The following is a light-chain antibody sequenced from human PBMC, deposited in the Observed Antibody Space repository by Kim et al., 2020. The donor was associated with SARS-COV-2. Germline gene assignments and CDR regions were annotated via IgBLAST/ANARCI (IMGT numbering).Light chain of an antibody. CDR1: QSVLYSSNNKNY. V-gene: IGKV4-1*01. J-gene: IGKJ2*01. CDR3: QQYYSTPYT. CDR2: WAS. Sequence: DIVMTQSPDSLAVSLGERATINCKSSQSVLYSSNNKNYLAWYQQKPGQPPKLLIYWASTRESGVPDRFSGSGSGTDFTLTISSLQAEDVAVYYSQQYYSTPYTLGQGTKLEI.